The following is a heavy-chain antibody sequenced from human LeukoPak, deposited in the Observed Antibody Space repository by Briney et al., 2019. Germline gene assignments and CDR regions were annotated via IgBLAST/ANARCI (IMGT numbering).Heavy chain of an antibody. CDR1: GGSISSGGYY. J-gene: IGHJ2*01. V-gene: IGHV4-31*03. D-gene: IGHD6-19*01. CDR2: IYYSGST. Sequence: PSETLSLTCTVSGGSISSGGYYWSWIRQHPGKGLEWIGYIYYSGSTYYNPSLKSRVTISVDTSKNQFSLKLSSVTAADTAVYYCARDLGQWRWGGLATDSTRYFDLWGRGTLVTVSS. CDR3: ARDLGQWRWGGLATDSTRYFDL.